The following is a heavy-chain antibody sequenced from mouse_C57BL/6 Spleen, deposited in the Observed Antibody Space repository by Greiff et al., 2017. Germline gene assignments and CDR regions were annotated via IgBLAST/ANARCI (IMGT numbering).Heavy chain of an antibody. D-gene: IGHD2-2*01. CDR1: GFSLTSYG. V-gene: IGHV2-2*01. CDR3: ARTAMVTTGTWFAY. J-gene: IGHJ3*01. CDR2: IWSGGST. Sequence: VQLQQSGLGLVQPSQSLSITCTVSGFSLTSYGVHWVRQSPGKGLEWLGVIWSGGSTDYNAAFISRLSISKDNSKSQVFFKMNSLQADDTAIYYCARTAMVTTGTWFAYWGQGTLVTVSA.